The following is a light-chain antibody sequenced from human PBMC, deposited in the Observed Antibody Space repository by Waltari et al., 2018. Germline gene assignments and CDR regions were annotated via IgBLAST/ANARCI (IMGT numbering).Light chain of an antibody. CDR3: CSYAIINAWV. Sequence: QQPPSHAPHLILFDVSKQPSGISNRFSGAKSATASSLIISGLPAEDEADYYCCSYAIINAWVFGGGTKVTVL. V-gene: IGLV2-23*02. J-gene: IGLJ3*02. CDR2: DVS.